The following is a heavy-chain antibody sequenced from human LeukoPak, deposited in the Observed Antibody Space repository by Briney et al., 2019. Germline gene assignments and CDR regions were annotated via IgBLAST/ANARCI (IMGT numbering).Heavy chain of an antibody. Sequence: TSETLSLTCTVCGGSISSCYWSWIRQPAGKGLEWLGRIYTSGSTNYNPSLKSRVTMSVDTSKNQFSLKLSSVTAADTAVYYCARGRVGPPPKPGVGAKRYYYMDVWGKGTTVTVSS. V-gene: IGHV4-4*07. J-gene: IGHJ6*03. CDR3: ARGRVGPPPKPGVGAKRYYYMDV. CDR1: GGSISSCY. D-gene: IGHD1-26*01. CDR2: IYTSGST.